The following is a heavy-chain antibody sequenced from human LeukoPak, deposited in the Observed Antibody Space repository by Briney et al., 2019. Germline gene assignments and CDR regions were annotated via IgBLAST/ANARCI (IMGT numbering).Heavy chain of an antibody. V-gene: IGHV3-30*18. D-gene: IGHD5-18*01. Sequence: PGGSLRLSCAASGFTFSSYGMHWVRQAPGKGLEWVAVISYDGSNKYYADSVKGRFTISRDNSKNTLYLQMNSLRAEDTAVYYCAKDPRPHDVRVQLWLMYFDYWGQGTLVTVSS. CDR3: AKDPRPHDVRVQLWLMYFDY. J-gene: IGHJ4*02. CDR1: GFTFSSYG. CDR2: ISYDGSNK.